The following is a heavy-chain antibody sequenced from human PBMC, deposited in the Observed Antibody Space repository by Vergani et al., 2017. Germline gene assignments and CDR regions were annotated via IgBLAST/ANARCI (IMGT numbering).Heavy chain of an antibody. V-gene: IGHV3-7*03. CDR1: GFTFSSYW. J-gene: IGHJ4*02. D-gene: IGHD2-2*01. Sequence: EVQLLESGGGLVQPGGSLRLSCAASGFTFSSYWMSWVRQAPGKGLEWVANIKQDGSEKYYVDSVKGRFTISRDNAKNSLYLQMNSLRAEDTAVYYCARDYGYCSSTSCPPADYWGQGTLVTVSS. CDR2: IKQDGSEK. CDR3: ARDYGYCSSTSCPPADY.